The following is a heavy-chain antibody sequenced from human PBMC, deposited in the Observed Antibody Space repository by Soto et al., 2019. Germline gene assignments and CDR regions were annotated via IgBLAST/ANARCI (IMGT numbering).Heavy chain of an antibody. V-gene: IGHV3-23*01. D-gene: IGHD2-2*01. CDR3: VKGSSTSRPYYFDY. Sequence: EVHLLGSGGGLVQPGGSLRLSCAASGFTFSNYAMSWVRQAPGKGLEWVSAITGGGDDTYYADSVKGRFTISRDNSRNTLYLQMSRLRVEDTAVYYCVKGSSTSRPYYFDYWGQGTLATVSS. CDR2: ITGGGDDT. CDR1: GFTFSNYA. J-gene: IGHJ4*02.